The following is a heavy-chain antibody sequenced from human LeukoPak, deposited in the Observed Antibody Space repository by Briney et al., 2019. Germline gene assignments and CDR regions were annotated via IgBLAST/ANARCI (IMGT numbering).Heavy chain of an antibody. J-gene: IGHJ4*02. D-gene: IGHD3-16*01. CDR2: ISAYNGNT. CDR3: ARVRYRLAETYIDY. Sequence: VASVKVSCKASGYTFTSYGISWVRQAPGRGLEWMGWISAYNGNTNYAQKLQGRVTMTTDTSTSTAYMELRSLRSDDTAVYYCARVRYRLAETYIDYWGQETLVTVSS. CDR1: GYTFTSYG. V-gene: IGHV1-18*01.